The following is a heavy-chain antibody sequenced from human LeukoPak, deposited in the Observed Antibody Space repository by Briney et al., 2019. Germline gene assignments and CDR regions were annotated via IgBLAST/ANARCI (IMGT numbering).Heavy chain of an antibody. D-gene: IGHD6-13*01. CDR1: GYTFTSYG. V-gene: IGHV1-18*01. J-gene: IGHJ4*02. CDR3: ARALTSSSWYGFDY. CDR2: ISAYNGNT. Sequence: ASVKVSCKASGYTFTSYGISWVRQAPGQGLEWMGWISAYNGNTNYAQKLQGRVTMTTDTSTSTAYMELRSLGSDDTAVYYCARALTSSSWYGFDYWGQGTLVTVSS.